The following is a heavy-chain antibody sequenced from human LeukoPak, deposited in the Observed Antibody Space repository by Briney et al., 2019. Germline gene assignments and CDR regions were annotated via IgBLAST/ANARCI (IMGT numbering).Heavy chain of an antibody. V-gene: IGHV3-7*01. Sequence: GGSLRLSCAASGFTFSYYWMNWVRQAPGKGLGWVANIKQDGSEKYYVDSVKGRFTISRDNAKKSLYLQMDSLRAEDTAVYYCARYYYDSSGYYYLGYWGQGTLVTVSS. D-gene: IGHD3-22*01. CDR1: GFTFSYYW. CDR3: ARYYYDSSGYYYLGY. CDR2: IKQDGSEK. J-gene: IGHJ4*02.